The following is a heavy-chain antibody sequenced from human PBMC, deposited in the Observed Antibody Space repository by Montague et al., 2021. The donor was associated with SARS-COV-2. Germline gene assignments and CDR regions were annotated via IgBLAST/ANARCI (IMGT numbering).Heavy chain of an antibody. D-gene: IGHD3-22*01. CDR1: GGSISSYY. V-gene: IGHV4-59*01. CDR2: INYSGST. J-gene: IGHJ4*02. CDR3: ARGSHYYDSRRYYFDY. Sequence: SETLSLTCTVSGGSISSYYWSWIRQPPGKGLEWIGYINYSGSTNYNPSLKSRVTISVGTSKNQFSLKLSSVTAADTAVYYCARGSHYYDSRRYYFDYWGQGTLVTVSS.